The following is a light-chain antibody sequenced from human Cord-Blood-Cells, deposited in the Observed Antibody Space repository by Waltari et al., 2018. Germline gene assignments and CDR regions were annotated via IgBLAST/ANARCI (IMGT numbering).Light chain of an antibody. CDR3: MQALQTPWT. CDR1: QSPLHSNGYNY. J-gene: IGKJ1*01. V-gene: IGKV2-28*01. Sequence: DIVMTQYPLSLPVTPGQPASISCRSSQSPLHSNGYNYLDWYLQKPGQSPQLLIYLGSNRASGVPDRFSGSGSGTDFTLKISRVEAEDVGVYYCMQALQTPWTFGQGTKVEIK. CDR2: LGS.